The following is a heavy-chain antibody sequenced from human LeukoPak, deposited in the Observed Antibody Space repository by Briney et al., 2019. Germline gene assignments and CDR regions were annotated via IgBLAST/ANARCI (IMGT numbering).Heavy chain of an antibody. Sequence: PSETLSLTCAVYGGSFSGYYWSWIRQPPGEGLEWIGEINHSGSTNYNPSLKSRVTISVDTSKNQFSLKLSSVTAADTAVYYCARGAVTYYYYYGMDVWGQGTTVTVSS. V-gene: IGHV4-34*01. J-gene: IGHJ6*02. CDR1: GGSFSGYY. D-gene: IGHD4-23*01. CDR2: INHSGST. CDR3: ARGAVTYYYYYGMDV.